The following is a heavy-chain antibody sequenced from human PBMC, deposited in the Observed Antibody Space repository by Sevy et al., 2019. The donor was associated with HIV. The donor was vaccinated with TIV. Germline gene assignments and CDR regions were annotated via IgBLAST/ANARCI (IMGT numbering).Heavy chain of an antibody. V-gene: IGHV3-64*01. CDR2: ISSNGGST. CDR1: GFTFSSYA. J-gene: IGHJ4*02. CDR3: ARSYYYGSGSYYY. D-gene: IGHD3-10*01. Sequence: GGSLRLSCAASGFTFSSYAMHWVRQAPGKGLEYVSAISSNGGSTYYANSVKGRFTISRDNSKNTLYLQMGSLRAEDMAVYYCARSYYYGSGSYYYWGQGTLVTVS.